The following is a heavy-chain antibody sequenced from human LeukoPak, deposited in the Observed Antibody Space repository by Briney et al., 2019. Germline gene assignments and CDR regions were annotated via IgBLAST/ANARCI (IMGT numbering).Heavy chain of an antibody. CDR3: ATSNTFYFDY. J-gene: IGHJ4*02. D-gene: IGHD2/OR15-2a*01. CDR2: ISSSSMYI. Sequence: GGSLRLSCAASGFTFSTFGMNWVRQAPGKGLEWVSSISSSSMYIYYADSLKGRFTIFRDNAKSSLYLQMDSLRAEDTAVYYCATSNTFYFDYWGQGTLVTVSS. V-gene: IGHV3-21*01. CDR1: GFTFSTFG.